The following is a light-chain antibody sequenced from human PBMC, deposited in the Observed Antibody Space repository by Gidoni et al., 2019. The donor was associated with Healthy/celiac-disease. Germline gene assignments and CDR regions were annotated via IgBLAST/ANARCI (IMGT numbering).Light chain of an antibody. V-gene: IGKV3-20*01. CDR3: QQYGSSPWT. CDR1: QSVSSSY. Sequence: EIVLTQSPGTLSLSPGDRATLSCRASQSVSSSYLAWYQQKPGQAPRLLIDGASSRATGIPDRFSGSGSGTDVTLTISRLEPEDFAVYYCQQYGSSPWTFGQGTKVEIK. J-gene: IGKJ1*01. CDR2: GAS.